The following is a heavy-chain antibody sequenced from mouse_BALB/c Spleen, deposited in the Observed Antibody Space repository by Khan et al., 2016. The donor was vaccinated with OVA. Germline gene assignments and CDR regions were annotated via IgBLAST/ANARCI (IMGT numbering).Heavy chain of an antibody. V-gene: IGHV1-4*01. D-gene: IGHD1-1*01. Sequence: QVQLQQSGAELARPGASVKMSCKASGYTFTSYSMHWIKQRPGQGLEWIGNINPSNTYTNYNQKFKDKATLTAAKSSSTAYMQLSSLTSEAHAVYYCARDFHYYGSRGALDYWGQGTSVTVSS. CDR2: INPSNTYT. CDR3: ARDFHYYGSRGALDY. J-gene: IGHJ4*01. CDR1: GYTFTSYS.